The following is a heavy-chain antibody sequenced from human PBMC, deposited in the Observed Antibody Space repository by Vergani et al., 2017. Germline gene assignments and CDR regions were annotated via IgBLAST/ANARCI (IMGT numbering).Heavy chain of an antibody. Sequence: EVQLVQSGAEVKKPGESLKISCKGSGYTFTSYWIGWVRQMPGKGLEWMGIIYPGDTNTRYSPSFQGQVTISADKSISTAYLRWISLKASDTAMYYCERSVSXFDHTINHPTSYYYALDIWGKGTTVTVSS. CDR1: GYTFTSYW. J-gene: IGHJ6*04. D-gene: IGHD5/OR15-5a*01. CDR3: ERSVSXFDHTINHPTSYYYALDI. V-gene: IGHV5-51*03. CDR2: IYPGDTNT.